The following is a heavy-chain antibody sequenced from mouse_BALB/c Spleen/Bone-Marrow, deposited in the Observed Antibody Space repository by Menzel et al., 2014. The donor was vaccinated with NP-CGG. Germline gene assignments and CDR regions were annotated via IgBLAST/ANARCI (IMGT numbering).Heavy chain of an antibody. CDR3: ARDYNGYFDF. J-gene: IGHJ2*01. CDR1: GFTFTNYF. V-gene: IGHV7-3*02. Sequence: EVKLVESGGGLVQPGGSLRLSCTTSGFTFTNYFMTWVRQPPGKALEWLGFIRNKANGYTTEYNPSVKGRFTISRDNSQGIFYLQMNTLRAEDSAIYYCARDYNGYFDFWGQGTTLTVSP. CDR2: IRNKANGYTT. D-gene: IGHD6-1*01.